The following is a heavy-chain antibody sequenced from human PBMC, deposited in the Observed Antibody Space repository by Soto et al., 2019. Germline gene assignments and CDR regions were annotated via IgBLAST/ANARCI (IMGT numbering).Heavy chain of an antibody. Sequence: EAQLSESGGELIQPGGSLRLSCAASGFTYSSHGMSWVRQARGKGLEWIAGLSRGGGSTYYADSVKGRFTTSRDNSKNTLDLIMNNLRVEDTALYYCARDGQYRTDGFDVWGQGTMVTASS. V-gene: IGHV3-23*01. CDR3: ARDGQYRTDGFDV. D-gene: IGHD5-12*01. CDR1: GFTYSSHG. CDR2: LSRGGGST. J-gene: IGHJ3*01.